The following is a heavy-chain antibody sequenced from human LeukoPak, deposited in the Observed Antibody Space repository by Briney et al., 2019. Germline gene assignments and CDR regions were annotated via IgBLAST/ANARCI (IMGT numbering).Heavy chain of an antibody. CDR3: ARGGHFGELLFSWFDP. CDR1: GGSISSYY. V-gene: IGHV4-59*01. Sequence: SETLSLTCTVPGGSISSYYWSWIRQPPGKGLEWIGYISYSGSTNYNPSLKSRVTISVDTSKNHFSLTLSSVTAADAAMYYCARGGHFGELLFSWFDPWGKGTLVTVSS. J-gene: IGHJ5*02. CDR2: ISYSGST. D-gene: IGHD3-10*01.